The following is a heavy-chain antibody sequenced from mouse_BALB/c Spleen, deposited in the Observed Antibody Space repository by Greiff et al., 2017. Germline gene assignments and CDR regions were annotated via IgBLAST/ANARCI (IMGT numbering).Heavy chain of an antibody. Sequence: EVQLMESGGGLVKPGGSLKLSCAASGFAFSSYDMSWVRQTPEKRLEWVAYISSGGGSTYYPDTVKGRFTISRDNAKNTLYLQMSMLKSEDTAMYYCARQGTYWGQGTLVTVSA. CDR1: GFAFSSYD. J-gene: IGHJ3*01. CDR3: ARQGTY. V-gene: IGHV5-12-1*01. CDR2: ISSGGGST.